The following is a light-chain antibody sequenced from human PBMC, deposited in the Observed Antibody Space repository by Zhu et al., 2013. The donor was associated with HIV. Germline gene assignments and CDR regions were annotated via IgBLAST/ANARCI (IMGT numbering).Light chain of an antibody. J-gene: IGKJ1*01. CDR2: GSS. CDR3: QRFGSSVTWT. V-gene: IGKV3-20*01. CDR1: QSFSSSS. Sequence: EVVLTQSPGTLSLSPGERATLSCRASQSFSSSSLAWYQQKPGQPPRLLLYGSSSRAPGIPERFSGSGSGTDFTLTITGLEPEDFGMYFCQRFGSSVTWTFGQGTKLEIK.